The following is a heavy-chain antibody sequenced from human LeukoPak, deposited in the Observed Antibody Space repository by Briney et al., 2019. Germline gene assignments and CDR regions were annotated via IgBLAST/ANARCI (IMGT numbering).Heavy chain of an antibody. CDR3: VRQGGRGGSIWGSSVC. V-gene: IGHV5-51*01. Sequence: GESLRISCKGSGYKFTSFWIGWVRQMPGKGLEWMGMIYHGDSDTRYNPYFQGQVTISADQSVSNVYLQWNSLKASDTAMYYCVRQGGRGGSIWGSSVCWGQGTLVTVSS. CDR1: GYKFTSFW. J-gene: IGHJ4*02. CDR2: IYHGDSDT. D-gene: IGHD6-19*01.